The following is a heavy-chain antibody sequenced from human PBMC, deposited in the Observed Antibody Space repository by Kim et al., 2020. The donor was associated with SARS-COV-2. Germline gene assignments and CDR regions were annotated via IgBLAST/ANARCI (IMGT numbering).Heavy chain of an antibody. D-gene: IGHD2-2*01. CDR2: IHDSGST. Sequence: SETLSLTCTVSGGSISSGGYYWSWIRQHPGKGLEWIGYIHDSGSTYYNLSLRSRVTISVDTSKNQFSLKLSSVTAADTAVYYCARDLWDIVVVPAARVGMDGWGQGTTVTVSS. CDR3: ARDLWDIVVVPAARVGMDG. V-gene: IGHV4-31*03. CDR1: GGSISSGGYY. J-gene: IGHJ6*02.